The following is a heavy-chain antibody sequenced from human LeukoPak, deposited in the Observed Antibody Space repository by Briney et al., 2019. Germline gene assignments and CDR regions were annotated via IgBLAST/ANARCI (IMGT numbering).Heavy chain of an antibody. V-gene: IGHV1-3*01. CDR2: INAGNGNT. Sequence: ASVKVSCKASGYTFTSYAMHWVRQAPGQRLEWMGWINAGNGNTKYSQKFQGRVTITRDTSASTAYMELSSLRSEDTAVYYCARRDSSGWDVFAYWGQGTLVTVSS. J-gene: IGHJ4*02. D-gene: IGHD6-19*01. CDR3: ARRDSSGWDVFAY. CDR1: GYTFTSYA.